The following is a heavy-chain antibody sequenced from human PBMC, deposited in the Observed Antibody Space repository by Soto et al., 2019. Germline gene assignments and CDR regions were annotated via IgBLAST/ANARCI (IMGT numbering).Heavy chain of an antibody. Sequence: SQTLSLTCTVSGGSISSSSYYWGWIRQPPGKGLEWIGSIYYSGSTYYNPSLKSRVTISVETSKNQFSLKLSSVTAADTAVDYCARQGRATHRGTCWFDPWGQGTLVTVSS. CDR2: IYYSGST. V-gene: IGHV4-39*01. CDR3: ARQGRATHRGTCWFDP. D-gene: IGHD3-10*01. J-gene: IGHJ5*02. CDR1: GGSISSSSYY.